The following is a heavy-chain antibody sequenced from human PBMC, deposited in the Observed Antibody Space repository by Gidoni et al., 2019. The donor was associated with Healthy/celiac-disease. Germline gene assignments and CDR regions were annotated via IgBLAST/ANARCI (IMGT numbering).Heavy chain of an antibody. Sequence: QVTLKESGPVLVKPTETLTLTCTVSGFSLSNARMRVSWIRQPPGKALEWLAHIFSNDEKSYSTSQKSRLTISKDTSKSQVVLTMTNMDPVDTATYYCARIHGGIAAAGADFDYWGQGTLVTVSS. CDR3: ARIHGGIAAAGADFDY. J-gene: IGHJ4*02. CDR1: GFSLSNARMR. V-gene: IGHV2-26*01. CDR2: IFSNDEK. D-gene: IGHD6-13*01.